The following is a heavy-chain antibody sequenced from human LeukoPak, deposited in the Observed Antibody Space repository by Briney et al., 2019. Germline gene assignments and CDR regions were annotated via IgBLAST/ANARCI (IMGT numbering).Heavy chain of an antibody. CDR1: DGSIRTYY. CDR3: ATNKDWAEAD. J-gene: IGHJ4*02. CDR2: IYYRGDI. V-gene: IGHV4-59*03. D-gene: IGHD3/OR15-3a*01. Sequence: SETLSLTCSVSDGSIRTYYWSWIRQSPGQGLEWIGNIYYRGDINYNPSLKSRVVISIDTSKNQFSLKVTSLTAADTAVYYCATNKDWAEADWGQGTLVIVSS.